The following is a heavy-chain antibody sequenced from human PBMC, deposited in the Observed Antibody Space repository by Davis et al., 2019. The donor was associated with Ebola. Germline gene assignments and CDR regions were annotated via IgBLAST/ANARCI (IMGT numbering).Heavy chain of an antibody. V-gene: IGHV5-51*01. CDR3: AKLERGTRYCSSTSCYYYYYGMDV. J-gene: IGHJ6*02. D-gene: IGHD2-2*01. CDR1: GYSFTSYW. CDR2: IYPGDSDT. Sequence: KVSCKGSGYSFTSYWIGWVRQMPGKGLEWMGIIYPGDSDTRYSPFFQGQVTISADKSISTAYLQWSSLKASDTAMYYCAKLERGTRYCSSTSCYYYYYGMDVWGQGTTVTVSS.